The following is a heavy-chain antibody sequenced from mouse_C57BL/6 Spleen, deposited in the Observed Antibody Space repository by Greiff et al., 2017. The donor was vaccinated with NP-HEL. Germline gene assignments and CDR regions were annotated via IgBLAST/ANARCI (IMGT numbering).Heavy chain of an antibody. CDR3: ASDSSGFYYAMDY. D-gene: IGHD3-2*02. V-gene: IGHV1-66*01. J-gene: IGHJ4*01. Sequence: QVQLQQSGPELVKPGASVKISCKASGYSFTSYYIHWVKQRPGQGLEWIGWIYPGSGNTKYNEKFKGKAPLTADTSSSTAYMQLSSLTSEDSAVYYCASDSSGFYYAMDYWGQGTSVTVSS. CDR2: IYPGSGNT. CDR1: GYSFTSYY.